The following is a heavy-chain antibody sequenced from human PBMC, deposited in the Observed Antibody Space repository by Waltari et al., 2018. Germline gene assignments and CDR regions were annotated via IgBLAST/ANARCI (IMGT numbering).Heavy chain of an antibody. CDR3: GVAGPDY. J-gene: IGHJ4*02. Sequence: QVQLVQSGAEVKKPGASVKVSCKASGYTFTGYSMHWVRKAPGQGLEWIGWINHNRGGTNYAQKVQGRVTMTRDTAISTAYMELSRLRSDDTAVYYCGVAGPDYWGQGTLVTVSS. D-gene: IGHD6-19*01. CDR1: GYTFTGYS. V-gene: IGHV1-2*02. CDR2: INHNRGGT.